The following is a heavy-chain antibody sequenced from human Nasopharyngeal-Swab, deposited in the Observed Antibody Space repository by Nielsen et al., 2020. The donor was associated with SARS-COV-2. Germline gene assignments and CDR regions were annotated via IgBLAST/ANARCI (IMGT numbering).Heavy chain of an antibody. CDR3: ARVDCSGGSCYSLYYYYFDY. J-gene: IGHJ4*02. CDR1: GGSFSGYY. CDR2: IYYSGST. Sequence: SETLSLTCAVYGGSFSGYYWSWIRQPPGKGLEWIGYIYYSGSTYYNPSLKSRVTISVDTSKNQFSLKLSSVTAADTAVYYCARVDCSGGSCYSLYYYYFDYWGQGTLVTVSS. V-gene: IGHV4-30-4*08. D-gene: IGHD2-15*01.